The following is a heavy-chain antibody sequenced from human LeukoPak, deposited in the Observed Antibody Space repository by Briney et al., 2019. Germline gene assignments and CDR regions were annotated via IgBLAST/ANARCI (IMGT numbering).Heavy chain of an antibody. CDR3: AKVATAAYYFDY. D-gene: IGHD5-24*01. V-gene: IGHV3-33*06. CDR1: GFTFSSYG. J-gene: IGHJ4*02. CDR2: IWFDGSNK. Sequence: GGSLRLSCAASGFTFSSYGMHWVRKAPGKGLGRVAVIWFDGSNKYYADSVKGRLTIFRDNSKNTLYLQMNSLRAEDTAVYYCAKVATAAYYFDYWGQGTLVTVSS.